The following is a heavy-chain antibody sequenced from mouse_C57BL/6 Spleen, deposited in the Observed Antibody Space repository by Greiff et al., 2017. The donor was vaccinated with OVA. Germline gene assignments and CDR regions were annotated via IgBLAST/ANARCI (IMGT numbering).Heavy chain of an antibody. D-gene: IGHD1-1*01. Sequence: VQLQQPGAELVMPGASVKLSCKASGYTFTSYWMPWVKQRPGQGLEWIGEIDPSDSYNNYNQQFKSKSTLTVEKSSSTAYMQLSSLTSEDSAGYYCARGGFYYYGSSYYFDYWGQGTTLTVSS. V-gene: IGHV1-69*01. CDR2: IDPSDSYN. CDR1: GYTFTSYW. CDR3: ARGGFYYYGSSYYFDY. J-gene: IGHJ2*01.